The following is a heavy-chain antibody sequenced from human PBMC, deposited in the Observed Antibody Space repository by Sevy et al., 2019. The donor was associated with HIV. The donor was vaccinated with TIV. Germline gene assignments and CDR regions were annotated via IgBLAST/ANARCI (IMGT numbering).Heavy chain of an antibody. J-gene: IGHJ4*02. CDR1: GFTFAKYS. Sequence: GGSLRLSCAASGFTFAKYSMSWVRQAPGKGLEWVSTFSFGCGRINYADSVKGRFTISRDDSKNTLFLQMNSLRAEDTATYLCAREGCTHPNDYWGQGTLVTVSS. D-gene: IGHD2-8*01. CDR2: FSFGCGRI. CDR3: AREGCTHPNDY. V-gene: IGHV3-23*01.